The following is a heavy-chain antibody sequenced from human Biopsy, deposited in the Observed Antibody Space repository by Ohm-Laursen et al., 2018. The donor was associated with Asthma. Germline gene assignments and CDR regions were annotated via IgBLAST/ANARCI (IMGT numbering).Heavy chain of an antibody. D-gene: IGHD1-1*01. Sequence: GTLSLTCTVYGGSFSGYYWSWIRQPPGKGLEWIGEINHSGSTNYNPSLKSRVTMSVDTSKNQLFLNLSSVTAADTAVYYCARDGGLTSYPGTFHIWGQGTMVTVSS. CDR3: ARDGGLTSYPGTFHI. J-gene: IGHJ3*02. CDR2: INHSGST. V-gene: IGHV4-34*01. CDR1: GGSFSGYY.